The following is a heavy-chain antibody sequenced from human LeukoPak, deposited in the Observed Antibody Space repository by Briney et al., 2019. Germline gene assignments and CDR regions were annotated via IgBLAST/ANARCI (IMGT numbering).Heavy chain of an antibody. D-gene: IGHD6-13*01. CDR1: GFMFSSYW. Sequence: TGGSLRLSCAASGFMFSSYWMHWVRQAPGKGLEWVSSISSSSSYIYYADSVKGRFTISRDNAKNSLYLQMNSLRAEDTAVYYCARASIAAAGTRPGFDYWGQGTLVTVSS. V-gene: IGHV3-21*01. CDR2: ISSSSSYI. CDR3: ARASIAAAGTRPGFDY. J-gene: IGHJ4*02.